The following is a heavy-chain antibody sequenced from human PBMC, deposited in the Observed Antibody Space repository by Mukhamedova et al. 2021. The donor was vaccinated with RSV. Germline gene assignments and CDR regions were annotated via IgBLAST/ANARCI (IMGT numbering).Heavy chain of an antibody. Sequence: VSKKSTWGSYTNEADSVKGRFTISRDNAKNSLYLQMNSLRAEDTAVYYCERGGYDLLRRHAFDIWGQGTMVTVSS. CDR3: ERGGYDLLRRHAFDI. D-gene: IGHD5-12*01. V-gene: IGHV3-11*05. J-gene: IGHJ3*02. CDR2: KSTWGSYT.